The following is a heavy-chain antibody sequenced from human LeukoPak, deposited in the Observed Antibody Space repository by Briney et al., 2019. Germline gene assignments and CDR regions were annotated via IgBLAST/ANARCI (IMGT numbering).Heavy chain of an antibody. Sequence: GESLKISCKGSGYSFTSYWIGWVRQMPGKGLEWMGIIYPGDSDTRYSPSFQGQVTISADKSISTAYLQWSSLKASDTAMYYCARIAAAAIVYYYYYMDVWGKGTTVTVSS. CDR1: GYSFTSYW. D-gene: IGHD6-25*01. J-gene: IGHJ6*03. CDR3: ARIAAAAIVYYYYYMDV. CDR2: IYPGDSDT. V-gene: IGHV5-51*01.